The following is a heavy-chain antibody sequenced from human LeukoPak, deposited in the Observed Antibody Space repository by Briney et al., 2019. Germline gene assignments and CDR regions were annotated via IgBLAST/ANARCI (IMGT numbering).Heavy chain of an antibody. Sequence: PSETLSLTCTVSGGSISSSSYYWGWIRQPPGKGLEWIGSIYYSGSTYYNPSLKSRVTISVDTSKNQFSLKLSSVTAADTAVYYCARQHVLRFLEWLLYGPNWFDPWGQGTLATVSS. D-gene: IGHD3-3*01. V-gene: IGHV4-39*07. CDR1: GGSISSSSYY. CDR2: IYYSGST. J-gene: IGHJ5*02. CDR3: ARQHVLRFLEWLLYGPNWFDP.